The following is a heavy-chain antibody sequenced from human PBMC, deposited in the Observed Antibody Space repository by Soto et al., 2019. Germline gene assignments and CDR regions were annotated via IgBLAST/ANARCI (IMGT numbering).Heavy chain of an antibody. J-gene: IGHJ4*02. V-gene: IGHV1-69*01. Sequence: QVQLVQSGAEVKKPGASVKVSCKASGVTFSSSAISWVRQAPGQGLEWMGGIIPIFGTANYAQKFQGRVTIPADESTSTAYLELISRSSEDTAVYYCAREGFGVVMGYWGQGTLVTVSS. CDR1: GVTFSSSA. CDR3: AREGFGVVMGY. CDR2: IIPIFGTA. D-gene: IGHD3-3*01.